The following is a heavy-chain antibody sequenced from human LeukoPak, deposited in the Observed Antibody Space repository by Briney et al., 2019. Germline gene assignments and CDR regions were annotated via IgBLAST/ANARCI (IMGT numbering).Heavy chain of an antibody. J-gene: IGHJ4*02. CDR2: IYHSGST. CDR1: GGSFSAYY. V-gene: IGHV4-38-2*02. D-gene: IGHD3-22*01. CDR3: ARDNYYDSSGYRD. Sequence: PSETLSLTCAVYGGSFSAYYWGWIRQSPGKGLEWIGSIYHSGSTYYNPSLKSRVTISVDTSKNQFSLKLSSVTAADTAVYYCARDNYYDSSGYRDWGQGTLVTVSS.